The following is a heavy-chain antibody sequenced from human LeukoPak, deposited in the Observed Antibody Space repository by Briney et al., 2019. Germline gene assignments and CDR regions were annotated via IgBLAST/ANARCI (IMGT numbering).Heavy chain of an antibody. CDR1: GFTVNSNY. V-gene: IGHV3-53*01. J-gene: IGHJ6*02. CDR2: IYSGGGT. CDR3: ARDRRYFDWLFPPGGSYGMDV. Sequence: GGSLRLSCAASGFTVNSNYMSWVRQAPGKGLEWVSVIYSGGGTFYTDSVKGRFTISRDNSKNTLYLQMNSLRAEDTAVYYCARDRRYFDWLFPPGGSYGMDVWGQGTTVTVSS. D-gene: IGHD3-9*01.